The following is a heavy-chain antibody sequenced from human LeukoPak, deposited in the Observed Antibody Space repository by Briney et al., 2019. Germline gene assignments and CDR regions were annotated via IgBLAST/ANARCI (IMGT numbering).Heavy chain of an antibody. CDR1: GFTFSSYA. CDR2: ISGSFIGT. CDR3: AKTPTNYLSGSYPSFLVFDY. Sequence: PGGSLRLSCAASGFTFSSYAMTWVRQAPGKGLEWVSGISGSFIGTFYADSVKGRFTISRDNSKNTLYLQMNSLRAEDTAVYYCAKTPTNYLSGSYPSFLVFDYWGQGTLVTVSS. V-gene: IGHV3-23*01. J-gene: IGHJ4*02. D-gene: IGHD1-26*01.